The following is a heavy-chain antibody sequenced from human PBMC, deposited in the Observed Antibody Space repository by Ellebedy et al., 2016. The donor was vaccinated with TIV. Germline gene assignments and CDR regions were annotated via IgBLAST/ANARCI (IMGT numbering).Heavy chain of an antibody. Sequence: GESLKISXAGSGFTFSNYAMSWVRQAPGKGLEWVSGIGGGGGSTYYADSVKGRFTISRDNAKSTLYLQMNGLRAEDTAVYYCSRDQDGMGGTSDYWGQGTLVTVSS. CDR2: IGGGGGST. J-gene: IGHJ4*02. D-gene: IGHD1-26*01. V-gene: IGHV3-23*01. CDR3: SRDQDGMGGTSDY. CDR1: GFTFSNYA.